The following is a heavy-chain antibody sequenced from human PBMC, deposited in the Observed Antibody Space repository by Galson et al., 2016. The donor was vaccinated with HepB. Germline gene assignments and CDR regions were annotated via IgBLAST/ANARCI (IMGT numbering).Heavy chain of an antibody. D-gene: IGHD3-3*01. CDR2: VSFDGSQK. V-gene: IGHV3-30*18. CDR3: AKGLYNDFWSGFPPYYDYVMDV. J-gene: IGHJ6*02. CDR1: GFTFSSYG. Sequence: SLRLSCAASGFTFSSYGMHWVRQAPGQGLEWVAVVSFDGSQKYYPDSVKGRFAISRDNSKNTLFLHVSSLSSEDTAVYYGAKGLYNDFWSGFPPYYDYVMDVWGQGTTVTVSS.